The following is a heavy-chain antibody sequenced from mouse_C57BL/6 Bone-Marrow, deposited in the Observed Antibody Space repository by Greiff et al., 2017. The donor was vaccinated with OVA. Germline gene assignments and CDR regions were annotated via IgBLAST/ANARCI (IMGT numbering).Heavy chain of an antibody. D-gene: IGHD1-1*01. J-gene: IGHJ4*01. CDR1: GFTFSSYG. CDR2: ISSGGSYT. V-gene: IGHV5-6*01. Sequence: DVQLVESGGDLVKPGGSLKLSCAASGFTFSSYGMSWVRQTPDKRLEWVATISSGGSYTYYPDSVKGRFTISRDNAKNTLYLQMSSLKSEDTAMYYCARPGTTVVNYAMDYWGQGTSVTVSS. CDR3: ARPGTTVVNYAMDY.